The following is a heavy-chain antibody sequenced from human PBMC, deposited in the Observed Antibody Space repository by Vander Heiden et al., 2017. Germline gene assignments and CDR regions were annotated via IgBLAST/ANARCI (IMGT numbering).Heavy chain of an antibody. Sequence: QVHLVQSGGEVKKPGASVKVSCKASGYTFIDYGISWVRPAPGQGLEWMGWISAYNGNTNYAQKLQGRLTMTTDTSTRTAYLELRSLTSDDTAVYFCARAPGRRVLDYWGQGTPVTVSS. D-gene: IGHD2-2*01. CDR1: GYTFIDYG. CDR3: ARAPGRRVLDY. J-gene: IGHJ4*02. V-gene: IGHV1-18*01. CDR2: ISAYNGNT.